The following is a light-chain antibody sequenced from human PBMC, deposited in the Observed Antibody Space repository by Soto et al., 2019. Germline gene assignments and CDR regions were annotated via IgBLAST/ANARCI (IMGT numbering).Light chain of an antibody. Sequence: EIVLTQSPDSLSLSPGDRATLSCRASQSFSSTFFAWYQQKPGQAPRLLIYGASSRATGIPDRFSGSGSGTDFTLTISSLEPEDFAVYYCQKYASSVTFGQGTKVEIK. CDR1: QSFSSTF. J-gene: IGKJ1*01. CDR2: GAS. V-gene: IGKV3-20*01. CDR3: QKYASSVT.